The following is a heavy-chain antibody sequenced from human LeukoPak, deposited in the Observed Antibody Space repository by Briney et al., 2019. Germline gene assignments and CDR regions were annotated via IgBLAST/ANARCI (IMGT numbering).Heavy chain of an antibody. CDR2: IYYSGST. Sequence: SETLSLTCTVSGGSISSYYWSWIRQPPGKGLEWIGYIYYSGSTNYNPSLKSRVTISVDTSKNQFSLKLSSVTAADTAVYYCARETATKGYNYYYYVDVWGKGTTVTVSS. CDR3: ARETATKGYNYYYYVDV. V-gene: IGHV4-59*01. J-gene: IGHJ6*03. CDR1: GGSISSYY. D-gene: IGHD5-18*01.